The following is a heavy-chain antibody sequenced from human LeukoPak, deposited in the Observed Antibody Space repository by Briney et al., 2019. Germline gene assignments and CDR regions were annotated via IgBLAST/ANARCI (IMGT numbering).Heavy chain of an antibody. J-gene: IGHJ4*01. CDR3: TTCGGDCYFSY. Sequence: PGGSLRLACAASGFTFTNAWMNWVRQSPGKGLEWVGRIKSKPAGETTTYAASVEGRFTISRDDSRNTLYLPMNSLKTEDTAMYFCTTCGGDCYFSYWGHGTLVTVSA. V-gene: IGHV3-15*01. CDR2: IKSKPAGETT. CDR1: GFTFTNAW. D-gene: IGHD2-21*02.